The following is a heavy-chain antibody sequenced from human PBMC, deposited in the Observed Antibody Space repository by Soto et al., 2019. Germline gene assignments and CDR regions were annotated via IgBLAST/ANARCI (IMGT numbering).Heavy chain of an antibody. D-gene: IGHD5-12*01. CDR2: ISHDGGST. CDR3: AKEAVDGHGIGYGMEV. CDR1: GFSINNYA. J-gene: IGHJ6*02. Sequence: EVQLLESGGGLAQPGGSLRLSCVGSGFSINNYAMNWVRQAPGKGLEWVAGISHDGGSTSYVDSVKGLFILSKETSKNLLYFQMSCLRGEDTAVYYWAKEAVDGHGIGYGMEVWGQGTTVIVSS. V-gene: IGHV3-23*01.